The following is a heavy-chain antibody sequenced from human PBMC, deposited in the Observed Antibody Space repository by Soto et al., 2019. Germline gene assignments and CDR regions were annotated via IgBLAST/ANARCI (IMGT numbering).Heavy chain of an antibody. D-gene: IGHD3-22*01. CDR2: IIPILGIA. J-gene: IGHJ4*02. Sequence: QVQLVQSGAEVKKPGSSVKVSCKASGGTFSTYTISWVRQAPGQGLEWMGRIIPILGIANYAQKFQGRVTITADKSTSTASMELSSLRSEDTAVYYCASRYDSSDYWGQGTLVTVSS. CDR1: GGTFSTYT. CDR3: ASRYDSSDY. V-gene: IGHV1-69*02.